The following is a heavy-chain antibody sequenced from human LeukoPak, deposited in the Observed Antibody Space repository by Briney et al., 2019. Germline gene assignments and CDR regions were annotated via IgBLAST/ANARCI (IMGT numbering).Heavy chain of an antibody. J-gene: IGHJ4*02. CDR1: GFTFSNAW. CDR3: TTADSGSGWYEYGLPFDY. V-gene: IGHV3-15*01. Sequence: GGSLRLSCAASGFTFSNAWMSWVRQAPGKGLEWVGRIKGKTDGGTSDYAAPVKGRFTISRDDSKNTLYLQMNSLKTEDTAVYYCTTADSGSGWYEYGLPFDYWGQGTLVTVSS. D-gene: IGHD6-19*01. CDR2: IKGKTDGGTS.